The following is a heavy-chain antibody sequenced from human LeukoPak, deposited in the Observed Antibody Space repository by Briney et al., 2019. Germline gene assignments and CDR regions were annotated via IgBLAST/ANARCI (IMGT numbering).Heavy chain of an antibody. CDR1: GGSFSGYY. Sequence: SETLSLTCAVYGGSFSGYYWSWIRQPPGKGLEWIGEINHSGSTNYNPSLKSRVTISVDTSKNQFSLKLSSVTAADTAVYYCARAKFFWSGYPDLWGQGTTVTVSS. CDR2: INHSGST. J-gene: IGHJ6*02. D-gene: IGHD3-3*01. V-gene: IGHV4-34*01. CDR3: ARAKFFWSGYPDL.